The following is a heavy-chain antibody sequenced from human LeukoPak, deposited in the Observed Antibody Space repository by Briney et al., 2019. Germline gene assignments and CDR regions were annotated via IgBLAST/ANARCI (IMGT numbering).Heavy chain of an antibody. CDR1: GASISSYY. CDR2: IYYSGST. D-gene: IGHD6-19*01. CDR3: AINLAVAGPRAIGFDI. Sequence: KPSETLSLTCPVSGASISSYYWSWIRPPPRKGLEWIGYIYYSGSTNYNPSLKSRVTISVDTSKNQFSLTLSSVTAADTAVYYRAINLAVAGPRAIGFDIWGQGTMVTVSS. J-gene: IGHJ3*02. V-gene: IGHV4-59*01.